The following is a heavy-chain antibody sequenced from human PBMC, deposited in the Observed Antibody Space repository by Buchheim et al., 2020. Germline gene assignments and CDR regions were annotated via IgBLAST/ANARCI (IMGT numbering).Heavy chain of an antibody. CDR1: GFTFHDHW. V-gene: IGHV3-15*01. D-gene: IGHD3-9*01. CDR3: TTEPRY. J-gene: IGHJ4*02. CDR2: VKSTSAGGTI. Sequence: EVQLVESGGGLVGPGGSLTLSCATSGFTFHDHWMSWIRQAPGKGLEWIPRVKSTSAGGTIDYVTSVKGRFVTSRDDSKNMLYLQMNSLKNEDTAVYYCTTEPRYWGQGTL.